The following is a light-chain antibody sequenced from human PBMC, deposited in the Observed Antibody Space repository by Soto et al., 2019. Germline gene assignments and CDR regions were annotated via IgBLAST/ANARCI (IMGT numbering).Light chain of an antibody. CDR1: QPISNY. V-gene: IGKV1-9*01. Sequence: DIQLTQSPSFLAATVGDRVTITCRARQPISNYLAWYQQKPGGAPKLLIYSASTLQTVVPSRFSGSSGSGLWTDFSLTINDLQPEDFATYYCLQLNRYPLTFGGGTKVDI. CDR2: SAS. CDR3: LQLNRYPLT. J-gene: IGKJ4*01.